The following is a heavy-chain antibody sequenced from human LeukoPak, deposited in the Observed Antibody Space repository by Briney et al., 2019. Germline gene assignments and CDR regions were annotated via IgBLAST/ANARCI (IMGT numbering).Heavy chain of an antibody. J-gene: IGHJ3*02. D-gene: IGHD3-10*01. Sequence: SETLSLTCSVSGGSISTYYWSWVRQPPGKGLEWIGYIYYTGNTNYNPSLKSRVTISVDTSKNQFSLKLRSVTAADTAVYYCAREDTMVRGVSPGGAFDIWGQGTMVTVSS. CDR3: AREDTMVRGVSPGGAFDI. CDR2: IYYTGNT. V-gene: IGHV4-59*01. CDR1: GGSISTYY.